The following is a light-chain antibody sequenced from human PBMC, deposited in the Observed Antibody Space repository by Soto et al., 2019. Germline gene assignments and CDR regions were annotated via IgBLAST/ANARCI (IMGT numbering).Light chain of an antibody. CDR1: ASNVGSTY. CDR2: KNN. V-gene: IGLV1-47*01. Sequence: QAVLTQPPSASGTPGQRVSISCSGSASNVGSTYVFWYQQVPGTAPTLLIYKNNQRPSGVSDRFSGSKSGTSASLAISGLRVDDEADYYCASWDNDLNGPIFGGGTKLPS. CDR3: ASWDNDLNGPI. J-gene: IGLJ2*01.